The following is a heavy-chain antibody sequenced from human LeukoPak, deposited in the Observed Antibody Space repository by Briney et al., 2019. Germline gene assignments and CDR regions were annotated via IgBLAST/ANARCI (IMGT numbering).Heavy chain of an antibody. Sequence: PGGSLRLSCAASGFTFSSYGMRWVRQAPGKGLEWVAVIWYDGNNTYYADSVKGRFTISRDNSKNTLYLQMNSLRAEDTAVYYCARSTSSEYDIYHFDYWGQGTLVTVSS. V-gene: IGHV3-33*01. CDR3: ARSTSSEYDIYHFDY. CDR2: IWYDGNNT. D-gene: IGHD3-9*01. J-gene: IGHJ4*02. CDR1: GFTFSSYG.